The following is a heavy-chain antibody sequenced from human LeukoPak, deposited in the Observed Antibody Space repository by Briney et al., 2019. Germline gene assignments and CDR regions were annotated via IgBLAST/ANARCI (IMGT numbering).Heavy chain of an antibody. CDR1: GDSVSSNSAA. CDR3: ASMVGDSGSLDY. V-gene: IGHV6-1*01. CDR2: TYYRSKWYN. J-gene: IGHJ4*02. D-gene: IGHD1-26*01. Sequence: SLTLSLTCAISGDSVSSNSAAWNWIRQSPSRGLEWLGRTYYRSKWYNDYAVSVKSRITINPDTSKNQFSLQLNSVTPEDTAVYYCASMVGDSGSLDYWGQGTLVTVSS.